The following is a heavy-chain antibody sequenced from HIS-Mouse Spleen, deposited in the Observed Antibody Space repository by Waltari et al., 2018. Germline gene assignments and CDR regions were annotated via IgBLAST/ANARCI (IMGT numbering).Heavy chain of an antibody. V-gene: IGHV4-39*07. CDR2: IYYSGST. CDR1: GGSISSSSYY. Sequence: QLQLQESGPGLVKPSETLSLTCTVSGGSISSSSYYWGWIRQPPGKGLEWIGSIYYSGSTDYNPSLKSRGTISVDTSKNQFSLKLSSVTAADTAVYYCARDGYSGYGHDAFDIWGQGTMVTVSS. D-gene: IGHD5-12*01. CDR3: ARDGYSGYGHDAFDI. J-gene: IGHJ3*02.